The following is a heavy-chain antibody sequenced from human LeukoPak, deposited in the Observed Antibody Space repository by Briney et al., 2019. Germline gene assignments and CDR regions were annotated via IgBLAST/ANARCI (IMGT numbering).Heavy chain of an antibody. J-gene: IGHJ1*01. V-gene: IGHV1-3*04. Sequence: GASVKVSCKTSGYTFTNYGMHWVRQAPRQSPEWMGWINTGSGNAKSSQKFQDRVTLTRDTSATPAYMELNSLSSDDTAVYYCARVPLSDPSGHYYAHWGQGTLVTVSS. CDR2: INTGSGNA. D-gene: IGHD3-22*01. CDR3: ARVPLSDPSGHYYAH. CDR1: GYTFTNYG.